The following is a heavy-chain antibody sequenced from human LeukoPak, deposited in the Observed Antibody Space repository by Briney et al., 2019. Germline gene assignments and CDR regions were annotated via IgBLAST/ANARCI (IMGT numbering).Heavy chain of an antibody. CDR1: GGSISSGGYY. D-gene: IGHD3-9*01. Sequence: PSQTLSLTCTVSGGSISSGGYYWSWIRQHPGKGLEWIGYIYYSGSTYYNPSLKSRVTISVDTSKNQFSLKLSSVTAADTAVYYCAREEHDILTGASWFDPWGQGTLVTVSS. J-gene: IGHJ5*02. V-gene: IGHV4-31*03. CDR2: IYYSGST. CDR3: AREEHDILTGASWFDP.